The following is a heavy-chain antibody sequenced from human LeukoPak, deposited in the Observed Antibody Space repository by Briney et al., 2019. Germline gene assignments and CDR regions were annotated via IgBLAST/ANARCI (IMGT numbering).Heavy chain of an antibody. Sequence: GASVKVSCKASGYTFTSYGISWVRQAPGQGLEWMGWISAYNGNTNYAQKLQGRVTMTTDTSTSTAYMELRSLRSDDTAVYYCARHKIFGVVPSSRYFDYWGQGTLVTVSS. D-gene: IGHD3-3*01. J-gene: IGHJ4*02. V-gene: IGHV1-18*01. CDR2: ISAYNGNT. CDR3: ARHKIFGVVPSSRYFDY. CDR1: GYTFTSYG.